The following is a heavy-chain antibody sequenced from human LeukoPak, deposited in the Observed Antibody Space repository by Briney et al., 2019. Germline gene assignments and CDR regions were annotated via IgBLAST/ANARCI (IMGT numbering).Heavy chain of an antibody. V-gene: IGHV3-30*01. CDR3: ARDRLSVVATINGVFDY. Sequence: PGGSLRLSCAASGFTFSSYAMHWVRQAPGKGLEWVAVISYDGSNKYYADSVKGRFTISRDNSKNTLYLQMNSLRAEDTAVYYCARDRLSVVATINGVFDYWGQGTLVTVSS. CDR2: ISYDGSNK. D-gene: IGHD5-24*01. CDR1: GFTFSSYA. J-gene: IGHJ4*02.